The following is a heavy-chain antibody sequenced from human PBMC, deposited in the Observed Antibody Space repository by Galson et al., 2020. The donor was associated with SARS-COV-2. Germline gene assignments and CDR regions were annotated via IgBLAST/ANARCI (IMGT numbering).Heavy chain of an antibody. D-gene: IGHD6-19*01. CDR3: AKDGGGWYTSGWYYFDY. J-gene: IGHJ4*02. Sequence: GGSLRLSCAASGITFNNYAMSWVRQAPGKGLEWVSSISGSGSNTYYADSVKGRFTMSRDNSKNTLYLQMNSLRTEDTAIYYCAKDGGGWYTSGWYYFDYWGQGTLVTVSS. CDR2: ISGSGSNT. V-gene: IGHV3-23*01. CDR1: GITFNNYA.